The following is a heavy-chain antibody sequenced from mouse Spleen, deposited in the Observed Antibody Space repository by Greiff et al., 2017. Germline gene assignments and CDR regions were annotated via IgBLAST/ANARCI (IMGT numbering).Heavy chain of an antibody. Sequence: EVKLVESGGGLVKPGGSLKLSCAASGFTFSSYAMSWVRQTPEKRLEWVATISSGGSYTYYPDSVKGRFTISRDNAKNTLYLQMSSLRSEDTAMYYCARQGAYDYAWFAYWGQGTLVTVSA. V-gene: IGHV5-9-3*01. CDR2: ISSGGSYT. CDR3: ARQGAYDYAWFAY. CDR1: GFTFSSYA. J-gene: IGHJ3*01. D-gene: IGHD2-4*01.